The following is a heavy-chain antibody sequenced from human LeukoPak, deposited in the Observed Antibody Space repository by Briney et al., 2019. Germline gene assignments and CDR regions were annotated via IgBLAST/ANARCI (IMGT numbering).Heavy chain of an antibody. CDR3: ARDLQLWLNPPPAFDY. CDR2: ISAYNGNT. V-gene: IGHV1-18*01. Sequence: GASVKVSCKASGYTFTSYGISWVRQAPGQGLEWMGWISAYNGNTNYAQKLQGRVTTTTDTSTSTAYMELRSLRSDDTAVYYCARDLQLWLNPPPAFDYWGQGTLVTVSS. J-gene: IGHJ4*02. CDR1: GYTFTSYG. D-gene: IGHD5-18*01.